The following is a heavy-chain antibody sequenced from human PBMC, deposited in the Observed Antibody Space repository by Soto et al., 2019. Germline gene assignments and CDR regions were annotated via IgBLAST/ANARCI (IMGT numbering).Heavy chain of an antibody. D-gene: IGHD4-4*01. CDR1: GGSISSRTFW. V-gene: IGHV4-39*01. CDR3: ARHPRDDYNYGGSGIFDY. J-gene: IGHJ4*02. CDR2: MYYSGSS. Sequence: QLQLQESGPGLVKPSETLSLTCSVSGGSISSRTFWWAWIRQPPGKGLEWIGDMYYSGSSYSSPSLKSRVPLSVDTSKKQLSLTLNSVTAADTAVYYCARHPRDDYNYGGSGIFDYWGQGTLVTVSS.